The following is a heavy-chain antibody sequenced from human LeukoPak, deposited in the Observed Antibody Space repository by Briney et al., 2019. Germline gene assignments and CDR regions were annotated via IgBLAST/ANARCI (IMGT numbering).Heavy chain of an antibody. J-gene: IGHJ3*02. V-gene: IGHV3-30*04. CDR3: ARVLPLRGVVVVPAAGAFDI. CDR1: GFTFSSYA. Sequence: PGGSLRLSCAASGFTFSSYAMHWVRQAPGKGLEWVAVISYDGSNKYYADSVKGRFTISRDNSKNTLYLQMNSLRAEDRAVYYCARVLPLRGVVVVPAAGAFDIWGQGTMVTVSS. CDR2: ISYDGSNK. D-gene: IGHD2-2*01.